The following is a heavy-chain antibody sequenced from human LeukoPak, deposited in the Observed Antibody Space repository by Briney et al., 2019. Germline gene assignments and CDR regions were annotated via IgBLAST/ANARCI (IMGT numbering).Heavy chain of an antibody. CDR1: GGSISSSTYY. CDR3: VEAPXPYYFDD. CDR2: IYNSGTT. D-gene: IGHD5-24*01. J-gene: IGHJ4*01. V-gene: IGHV4-31*06. Sequence: PSETLSVTCTVSGGSISSSTYYWNWIRQYPGKGLEWIGYIYNSGTTYYNPSLKSRVTISVDTSKNQFSLKLNSMSAADTAVYYXVEAPXPYYFDDWGXXTXVXVSS.